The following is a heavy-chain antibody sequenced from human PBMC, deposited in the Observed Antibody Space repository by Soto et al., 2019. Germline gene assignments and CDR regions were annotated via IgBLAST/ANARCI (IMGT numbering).Heavy chain of an antibody. CDR2: MYHSGNT. D-gene: IGHD2-21*01. Sequence: SETLSLTCTVSGGSINTYSWGWIRQPPGQGLEWIGYMYHSGNTYYNPSLKGRVTISLDHSRNQFSLRLNSVTAADTAVYFCASSKYDVVAGSVWFDPWGQGTLVTVSS. CDR3: ASSKYDVVAGSVWFDP. CDR1: GGSINTYS. J-gene: IGHJ5*02. V-gene: IGHV4-59*04.